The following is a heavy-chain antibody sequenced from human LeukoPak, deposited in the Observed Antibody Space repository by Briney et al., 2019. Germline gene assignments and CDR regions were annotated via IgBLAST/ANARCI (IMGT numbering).Heavy chain of an antibody. Sequence: GGSLRLSCAASGFTFSSYWMHWVRQAPGKGLVRVSRVDTDGTSTNYADSVKGRFTISRDNAKNTLYLQMNSLRAEDTGVYYCARGRQLWSAAYYFDYWGQGALVTVSS. D-gene: IGHD5-18*01. CDR3: ARGRQLWSAAYYFDY. J-gene: IGHJ4*02. CDR2: VDTDGTST. CDR1: GFTFSSYW. V-gene: IGHV3-74*01.